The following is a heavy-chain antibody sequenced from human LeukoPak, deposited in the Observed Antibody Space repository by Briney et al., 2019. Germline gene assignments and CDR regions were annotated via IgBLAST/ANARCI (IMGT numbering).Heavy chain of an antibody. D-gene: IGHD3-22*01. J-gene: IGHJ4*02. Sequence: PGGSLRLSSAASGFTFSSYGMHWVRQAPGKGLEWVAVISYDGSNKYYADSVKGRFTISRDNSKNTLYLQMNSLRAEDTAVYYCAKARRVVVTRRQDDPLDYWGQGTLVTVSS. CDR1: GFTFSSYG. V-gene: IGHV3-30*18. CDR2: ISYDGSNK. CDR3: AKARRVVVTRRQDDPLDY.